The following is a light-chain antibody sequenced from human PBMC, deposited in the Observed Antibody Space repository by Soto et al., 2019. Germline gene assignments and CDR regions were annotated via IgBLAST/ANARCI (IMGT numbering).Light chain of an antibody. CDR2: DVI. CDR3: FSFTTTSTHV. Sequence: QSALTQPRSVSGSPGQSVTISCTGTSSDVGTYTYVSWYQQHPGKAPKLIIYDVIKRPSGVPDRFSGSKSGNTAYLTISGLQVEDEAEYFCFSFTTTSTHVFGTGTKVTVL. V-gene: IGLV2-11*01. CDR1: SSDVGTYTY. J-gene: IGLJ1*01.